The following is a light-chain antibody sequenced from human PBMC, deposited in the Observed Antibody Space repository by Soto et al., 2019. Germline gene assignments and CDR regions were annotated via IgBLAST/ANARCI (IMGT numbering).Light chain of an antibody. Sequence: QSVLTQPPSASGTPGQRVTISCSGSSSNIGSNAVSWYQQLPGTAPKLLIYSNNHRPSGVPDRFSGSKSGTSASLAISGLQSEDEADYYCAACDDSLNGYVFGTGTKLTVL. V-gene: IGLV1-44*01. CDR1: SSNIGSNA. J-gene: IGLJ1*01. CDR3: AACDDSLNGYV. CDR2: SNN.